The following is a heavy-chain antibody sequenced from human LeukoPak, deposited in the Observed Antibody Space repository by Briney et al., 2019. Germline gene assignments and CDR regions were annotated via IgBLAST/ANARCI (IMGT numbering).Heavy chain of an antibody. Sequence: GGSLRLSCAASGFTFSSYEMNWVRQAPGKGLEWASYISSSGSTIYYADSVKGRFTISRDNAKNSLYLQMNSLRAEDTAVYYCARDIAVAGRVFDYWGQGTLVTVSS. CDR3: ARDIAVAGRVFDY. J-gene: IGHJ4*02. CDR1: GFTFSSYE. CDR2: ISSSGSTI. D-gene: IGHD6-19*01. V-gene: IGHV3-48*03.